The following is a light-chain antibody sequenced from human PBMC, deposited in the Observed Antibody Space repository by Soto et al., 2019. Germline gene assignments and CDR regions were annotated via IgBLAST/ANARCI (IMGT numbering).Light chain of an antibody. CDR2: AAS. J-gene: IGKJ1*01. CDR3: QQYYSYSEA. CDR1: QGISSW. V-gene: IGKV1-12*01. Sequence: DIQITQSPSSVSASVEDKFTITCLASQGISSWLAWYQQKPGKAPKLLISAASSLQSGVPSRFSGSGSGTDFTLTISCLQSEDFATYYCQQYYSYSEAFGQGTKVDI.